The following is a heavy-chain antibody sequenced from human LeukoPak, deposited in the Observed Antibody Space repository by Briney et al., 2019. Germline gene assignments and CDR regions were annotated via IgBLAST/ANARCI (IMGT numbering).Heavy chain of an antibody. V-gene: IGHV3-9*01. J-gene: IGHJ4*02. D-gene: IGHD3-22*01. Sequence: GRSLRLSCAVSGITFDDYAMHWVRQAPGKGLEWVSGISWNSVSIGYADSVKGRATISRDNAKNSLYLQMNSLRAEDTALYYCATGDSSGWDYFDYWDQGTLVTVSS. CDR1: GITFDDYA. CDR2: ISWNSVSI. CDR3: ATGDSSGWDYFDY.